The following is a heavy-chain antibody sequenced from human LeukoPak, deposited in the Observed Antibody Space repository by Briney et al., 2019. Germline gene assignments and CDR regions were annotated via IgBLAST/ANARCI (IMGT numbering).Heavy chain of an antibody. D-gene: IGHD5-18*01. V-gene: IGHV4-59*12. CDR3: AKEGRYRYGYNESHLYMDI. CDR2: IYYDGST. Sequence: ADTLSLTCTFSGGSISSYYWSWIQQPPGKGLEWIGYIYYDGSTNYNPSLRGRVTISVDTSKNQFSLKLSSVTASETAVYYCAKEGRYRYGYNESHLYMDIWGKGTTVTVSS. J-gene: IGHJ6*03. CDR1: GGSISSYY.